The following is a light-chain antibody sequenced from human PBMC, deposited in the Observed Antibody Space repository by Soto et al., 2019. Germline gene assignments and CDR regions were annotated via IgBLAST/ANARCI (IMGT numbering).Light chain of an antibody. CDR3: TSYVGNDIWV. CDR1: SSDVGAYKY. V-gene: IGLV2-8*01. CDR2: EVT. J-gene: IGLJ3*02. Sequence: QSALTQPPSASGSPGQSVTISCTGTSSDVGAYKYVSWYQQYPGKAPKLMIYEVTKRPSGVPDRFSGSKSGNTASLTVSGLQAEDAADYYCTSYVGNDIWVFGGGTTLTVL.